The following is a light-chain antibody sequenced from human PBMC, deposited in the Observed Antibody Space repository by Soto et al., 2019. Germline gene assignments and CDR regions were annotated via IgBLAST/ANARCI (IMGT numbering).Light chain of an antibody. Sequence: EIVLTQSPATLSLSPGERATLSCRASQSVSSYLAWYQQKPGQAPRLLIYDASNRATGIPARFSGSGSGTELTLTIRSLEPEDFAVYYWQQRSGKGTFGQGTKVEIK. J-gene: IGKJ1*01. CDR3: QQRSGKGT. V-gene: IGKV3-11*01. CDR1: QSVSSY. CDR2: DAS.